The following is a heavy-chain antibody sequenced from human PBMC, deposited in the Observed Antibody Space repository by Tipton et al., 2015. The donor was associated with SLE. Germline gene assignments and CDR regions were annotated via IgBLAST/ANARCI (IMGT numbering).Heavy chain of an antibody. CDR2: IYTSGST. V-gene: IGHV4-61*09. J-gene: IGHJ4*02. CDR1: GGSISSGSYY. CDR3: ASGLEVDY. D-gene: IGHD5-24*01. Sequence: TLSLTCTVSGGSISSGSYYWSWIRQPAGKGLEWIGYIYTSGSTNYNPSLKSRVTISVDTYKNQFSLKLSSVTAADTAVYYCASGLEVDYWGQGTLVTVSS.